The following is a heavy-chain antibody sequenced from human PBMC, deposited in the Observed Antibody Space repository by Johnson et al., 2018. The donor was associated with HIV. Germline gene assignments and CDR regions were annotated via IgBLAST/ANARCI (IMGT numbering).Heavy chain of an antibody. Sequence: QVQLVESGGGVVQPGTSLRLSCAASGLTFSHYPMHWVRQAPGKGLEWVAVISYDGSNKYYADSVKGRFTISRDNSKSTLFLQMNSLRAEDTAVYYCPRETNSAMAGDAFDIWGQGTMVTVSS. J-gene: IGHJ3*02. CDR3: PRETNSAMAGDAFDI. CDR1: GLTFSHYP. V-gene: IGHV3-30*04. CDR2: ISYDGSNK. D-gene: IGHD5-18*01.